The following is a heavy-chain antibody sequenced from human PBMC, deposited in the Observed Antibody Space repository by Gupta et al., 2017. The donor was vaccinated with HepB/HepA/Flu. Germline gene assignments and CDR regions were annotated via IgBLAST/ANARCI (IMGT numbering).Heavy chain of an antibody. Sequence: ISCKGTGYNFKNYWIAWVRQMPGKGLEWMGIIYPDDSDTTYSPSFEGQVTISADKSISTAYLQWSGLKASDTAMYYCARRLDWNSFDSWGQGTLVTVSS. CDR3: ARRLDWNSFDS. J-gene: IGHJ4*02. D-gene: IGHD1-1*01. V-gene: IGHV5-51*01. CDR1: GYNFKNYW. CDR2: IYPDDSDT.